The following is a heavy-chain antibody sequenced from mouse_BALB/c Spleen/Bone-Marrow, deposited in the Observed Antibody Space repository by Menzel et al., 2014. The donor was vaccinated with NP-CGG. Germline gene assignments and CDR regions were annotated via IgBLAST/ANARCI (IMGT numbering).Heavy chain of an antibody. Sequence: EVMLVESGPSLVKPSQTLSLTCSVTGDSITSGYWDWIRKFPGNKLEYMGYISYSGSTYYNPSLKSRISITRDTSKNQYYLQLNSVTTEDTATYYCAREKVPYYYAMDYWGQGTSVTVSS. CDR3: AREKVPYYYAMDY. CDR1: GDSITSGY. J-gene: IGHJ4*01. D-gene: IGHD5-1*01. CDR2: ISYSGST. V-gene: IGHV3-8*02.